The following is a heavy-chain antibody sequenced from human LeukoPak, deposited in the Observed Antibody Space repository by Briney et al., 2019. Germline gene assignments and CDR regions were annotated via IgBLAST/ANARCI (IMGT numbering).Heavy chain of an antibody. J-gene: IGHJ3*02. CDR2: INPNSGGT. CDR3: ARRYIGYDSSGYYHDAFDI. CDR1: GYTFTGYY. D-gene: IGHD3-22*01. Sequence: ASVKVSCKASGYTFTGYYMHWVRQAPGQGLEWMGWINPNSGGTNYAQKFQGRVTMTRDTSISTAYMELSRLRSDDTAVYYCARRYIGYDSSGYYHDAFDIWGQGTMVTVSS. V-gene: IGHV1-2*02.